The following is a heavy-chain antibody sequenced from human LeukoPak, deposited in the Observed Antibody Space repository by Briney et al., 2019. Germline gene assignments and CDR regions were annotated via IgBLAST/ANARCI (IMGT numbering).Heavy chain of an antibody. D-gene: IGHD1-1*01. CDR2: IYYSGST. CDR1: GGSISSGDYY. CDR3: AREVGWKFSHSSVRSRYFDY. Sequence: SETLSLTCTVSGGSISSGDYYWSWIRQPPGKGLEWIGYIYYSGSTSYNPSLKSRVTISVDTSKNQFSLKLSSVTAADTAVYYCAREVGWKFSHSSVRSRYFDYWGQGTLVTVSS. J-gene: IGHJ4*02. V-gene: IGHV4-30-4*01.